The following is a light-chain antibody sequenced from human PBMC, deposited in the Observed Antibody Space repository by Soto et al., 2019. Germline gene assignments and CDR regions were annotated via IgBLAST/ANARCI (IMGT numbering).Light chain of an antibody. V-gene: IGKV3-11*01. CDR1: QSVSRY. Sequence: TQSPATLSLSPWERATLSCRASQSVSRYLAWFQQKPGRAPSLLIYDASNRATGIPARFSGNGSGTDFTLTLGSLQPDDFATDDCQHYDTYWTFAQGTKVDIK. CDR3: QHYDTYWT. J-gene: IGKJ1*01. CDR2: DAS.